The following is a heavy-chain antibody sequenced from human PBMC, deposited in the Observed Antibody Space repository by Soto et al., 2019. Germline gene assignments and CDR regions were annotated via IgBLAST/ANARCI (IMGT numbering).Heavy chain of an antibody. CDR2: ISSSSSYI. Sequence: GSLRLSCAASGFTFSSYSMNWVRQAPGKGLERVSSISSSSSYIYYADSVKGRFTISRDNAKNSLYLQMNSLRAEDTAVYYCARVNYYDSSGSPTAPYNWFDPWGQGTLVTVSS. CDR3: ARVNYYDSSGSPTAPYNWFDP. V-gene: IGHV3-21*01. D-gene: IGHD3-22*01. CDR1: GFTFSSYS. J-gene: IGHJ5*02.